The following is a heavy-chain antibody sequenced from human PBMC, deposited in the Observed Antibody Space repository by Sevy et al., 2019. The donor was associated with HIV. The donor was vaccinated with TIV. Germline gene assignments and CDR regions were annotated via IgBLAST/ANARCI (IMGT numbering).Heavy chain of an antibody. J-gene: IGHJ4*02. Sequence: SDTLSLTCSVSDDSISSYFWTWVRQSPGKGLEWIGNVYFTGNTDYSPSLKSRVTLSLDTSKSQFSLTLKSVTAADTAIYFCARDSTTRPRVLDYWGQGTLVTVSS. CDR1: DDSISSYF. V-gene: IGHV4-59*01. CDR2: VYFTGNT. D-gene: IGHD1-1*01. CDR3: ARDSTTRPRVLDY.